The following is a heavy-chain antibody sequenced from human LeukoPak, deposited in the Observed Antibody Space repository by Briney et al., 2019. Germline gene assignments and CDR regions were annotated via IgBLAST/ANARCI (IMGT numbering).Heavy chain of an antibody. CDR3: AIMHGYYDGSGYWVQ. CDR2: ISPNADRT. CDR1: GFTFGSYA. Sequence: GGSLRLSCAASGFTFGSYAMSWVREAPGKGLEWVSFISPNADRTSKADSVEGRFTISRDNPRNTLYLQMNSLRDDDTAVYYCAIMHGYYDGSGYWVQWGQGTLVTVSS. D-gene: IGHD3-22*01. V-gene: IGHV3-23*01. J-gene: IGHJ4*02.